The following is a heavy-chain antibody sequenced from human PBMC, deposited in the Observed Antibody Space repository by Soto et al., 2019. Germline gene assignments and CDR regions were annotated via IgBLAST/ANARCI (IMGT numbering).Heavy chain of an antibody. V-gene: IGHV1-69*12. Sequence: QVQLVQSGAEVKRHGSSVKVSCKASGGIFSSYAVTWVRQAPGQGLEWMGGIIPIFATVNYAQKFQGRVTITADESTSTAYMELSCLRSEDTAVYYCRHYFYGMDVWGQGTTVTVSS. CDR3: RHYFYGMDV. CDR2: IIPIFATV. J-gene: IGHJ6*02. CDR1: GGIFSSYA.